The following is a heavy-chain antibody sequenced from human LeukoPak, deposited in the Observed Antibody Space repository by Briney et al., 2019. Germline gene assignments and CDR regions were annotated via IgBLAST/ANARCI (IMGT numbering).Heavy chain of an antibody. CDR2: ISSSSSYI. V-gene: IGHV3-21*01. CDR3: ARDLYGDRDYGMDV. CDR1: GFTLSSYS. J-gene: IGHJ6*02. D-gene: IGHD4-17*01. Sequence: GGSLRLSCAASGFTLSSYSMNWVRQAPGKGLEWVSSISSSSSYIYYADSVKGRFTISRDNAKNSLYLQMNSLRAEDTAVYYCARDLYGDRDYGMDVWGQGTTVTVSS.